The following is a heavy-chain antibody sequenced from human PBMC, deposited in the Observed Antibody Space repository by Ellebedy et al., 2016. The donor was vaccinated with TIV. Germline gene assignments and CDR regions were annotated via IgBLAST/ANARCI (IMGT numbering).Heavy chain of an antibody. CDR1: GFTFSNYW. CDR2: IHTDGSNP. V-gene: IGHV3-74*01. CDR3: AREYSTSSGRAFDI. J-gene: IGHJ3*02. Sequence: PGGSLRLSCAASGFTFSNYWMHWVRQAPGKGLVWVSRIHTDGSNPGYADSVKGRFTISRDNAKNTLYLQTTSLRAEDTAVYYFAREYSTSSGRAFDIWGQGTMVTVSS. D-gene: IGHD6-6*01.